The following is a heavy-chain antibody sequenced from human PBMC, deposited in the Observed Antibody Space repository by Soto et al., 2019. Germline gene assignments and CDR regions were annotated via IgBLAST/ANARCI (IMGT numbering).Heavy chain of an antibody. D-gene: IGHD4-4*01. V-gene: IGHV3-23*01. CDR3: AKDFHDYSNLPQYFQH. CDR2: ISGSGGST. Sequence: GGSLRLSCAASGFTFSSYAMSWVRQAPGKGLEWVSAISGSGGSTYYADSVKGRFTISRDNSKNTLYLQMNSLRAEDTAVYYCAKDFHDYSNLPQYFQHWGQGTLVTVSS. CDR1: GFTFSSYA. J-gene: IGHJ1*01.